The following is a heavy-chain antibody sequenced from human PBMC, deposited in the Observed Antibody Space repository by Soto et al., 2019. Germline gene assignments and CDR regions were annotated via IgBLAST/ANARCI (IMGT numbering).Heavy chain of an antibody. J-gene: IGHJ3*02. V-gene: IGHV3-23*01. D-gene: IGHD3-10*01. CDR3: ARRPLPEGLQGAFGAFDI. CDR1: GFTFNIYA. CDR2: ISGSGGST. Sequence: EVQVLESGGGLVQPGGSLRLSCAASGFTFNIYAMSWVRQAPGKGLEWVSDISGSGGSTYYADSVKGRFTISRDNSKNSLYGQMNSLRAEDTAVYYCARRPLPEGLQGAFGAFDIGGQGAMVTVSS.